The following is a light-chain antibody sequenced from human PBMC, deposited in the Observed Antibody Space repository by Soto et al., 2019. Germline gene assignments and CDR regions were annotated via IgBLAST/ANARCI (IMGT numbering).Light chain of an antibody. CDR2: IDN. CDR1: SSNIGSNA. V-gene: IGLV1-44*01. J-gene: IGLJ2*01. CDR3: AAWDGSLSGVI. Sequence: QSVLTQPASVSGTPGQRVTISCSGSSSNIGSNAISWYQKLPGTAPKLLIYIDNQRPSGVPDRFSGSQSGTSASLAITGLQAEDEADYYCAAWDGSLSGVIFGGGTQLTVL.